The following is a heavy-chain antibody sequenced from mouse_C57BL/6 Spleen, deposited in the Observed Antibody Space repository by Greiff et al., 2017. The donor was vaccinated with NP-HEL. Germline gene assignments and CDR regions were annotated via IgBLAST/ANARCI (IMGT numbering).Heavy chain of an antibody. V-gene: IGHV1-69*01. J-gene: IGHJ2*01. Sequence: QVQLQQPGAELVMPGASVKLSCKASGYTFTSYWMHWVKQRPGQGLEWIGEIDPSASYTNYNQKFKGKSTLTVDKSSSTAYMQLSSLTSEDSAVYYCARLTYYFDYWGQGTTLTVSS. CDR1: GYTFTSYW. CDR2: IDPSASYT. CDR3: ARLTYYFDY.